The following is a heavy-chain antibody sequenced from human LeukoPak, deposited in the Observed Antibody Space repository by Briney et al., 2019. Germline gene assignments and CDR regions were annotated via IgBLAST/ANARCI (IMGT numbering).Heavy chain of an antibody. CDR2: IYNSGST. D-gene: IGHD1-26*01. Sequence: SETLSPTCTVSGGSISGYYWSWIRQPPGKGLEWIGYIYNSGSTNYNPSLKSRVTISVDTSKNQYSLKLSSVTAADSAVYYCARTSGRYPFEYWGQGTLVTISS. CDR1: GGSISGYY. J-gene: IGHJ4*02. CDR3: ARTSGRYPFEY. V-gene: IGHV4-59*01.